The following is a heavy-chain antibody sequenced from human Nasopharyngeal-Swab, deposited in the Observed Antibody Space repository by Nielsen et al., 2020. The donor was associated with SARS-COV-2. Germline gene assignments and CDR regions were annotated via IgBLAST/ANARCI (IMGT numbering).Heavy chain of an antibody. CDR2: IYYSGST. Sequence: SETLSPTCTVSGGSISSYYWSWIRQPPGKGLEWIGYIYYSGSTNYNPSLKSRVTISVDTSKNQFSLKLSSVTAADTAVYYCARDSGWSGYYLGYFDYWGQGTLVTVSS. V-gene: IGHV4-59*01. CDR1: GGSISSYY. CDR3: ARDSGWSGYYLGYFDY. D-gene: IGHD3-3*01. J-gene: IGHJ4*02.